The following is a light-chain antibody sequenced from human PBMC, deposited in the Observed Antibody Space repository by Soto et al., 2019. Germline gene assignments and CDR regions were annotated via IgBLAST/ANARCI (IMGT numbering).Light chain of an antibody. CDR1: PGVGTN. V-gene: IGKV3-15*01. CDR2: GAS. Sequence: EIVMTQSPATLSVSPGERATLSCRASPGVGTNLAWYQQKHGQAPRLLIYGASTRATGIPARFSGSGSGTEFTLTISSLQSEDFAVYYCQQYYNWRTFGQGNKVEIK. CDR3: QQYYNWRT. J-gene: IGKJ1*01.